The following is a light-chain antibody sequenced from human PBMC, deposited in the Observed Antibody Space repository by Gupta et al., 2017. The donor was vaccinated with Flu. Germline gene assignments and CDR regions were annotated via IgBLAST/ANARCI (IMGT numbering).Light chain of an antibody. J-gene: IGLJ1*01. V-gene: IGLV2-14*01. CDR3: SSYTSSNTLYV. Sequence: QPALTQPASVSGSPGQSITISCTGTSSDVGGSNNVSWYQQHPGKAPRLMIYEVINRPSGVSNRFSGSKSGNTASLTISGLQAEEEADFYCSSYTSSNTLYVFGTGTKVTVL. CDR2: EVI. CDR1: SSDVGGSNN.